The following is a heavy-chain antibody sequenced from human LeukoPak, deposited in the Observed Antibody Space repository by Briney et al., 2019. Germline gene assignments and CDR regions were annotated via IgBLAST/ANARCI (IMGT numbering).Heavy chain of an antibody. Sequence: PSETLSLTCAVYGGSFSGYYWSWIRQPPGKGLEWIGEINHSGSTNYNPSLKSRVTISVDTSKNQFSLKLNSVTAADTAVYYCARGRVMGGSWLGYMDVWGKGTTVTVSS. CDR2: INHSGST. V-gene: IGHV4-34*01. J-gene: IGHJ6*03. D-gene: IGHD6-13*01. CDR1: GGSFSGYY. CDR3: ARGRVMGGSWLGYMDV.